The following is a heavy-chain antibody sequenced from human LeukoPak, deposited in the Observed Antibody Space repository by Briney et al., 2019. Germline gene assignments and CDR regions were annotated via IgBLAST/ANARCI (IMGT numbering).Heavy chain of an antibody. CDR2: IYSGGST. V-gene: IGHV3-53*01. J-gene: IGHJ4*02. CDR3: ARGYSNAPGGFDY. CDR1: GFTVSSNY. D-gene: IGHD4-11*01. Sequence: GGSLRLSCAASGFTVSSNYMSWVRQAPGKGLEWVSVIYSGGSTYYADSVKGRFTISRDNSKNTLYLQMNSLRAEDTAVYYCARGYSNAPGGFDYWGQGTLVTVSS.